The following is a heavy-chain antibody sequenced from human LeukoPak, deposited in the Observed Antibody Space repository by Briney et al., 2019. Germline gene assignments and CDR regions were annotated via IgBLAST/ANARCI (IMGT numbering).Heavy chain of an antibody. V-gene: IGHV3-23*01. D-gene: IGHD1-26*01. J-gene: IGHJ5*02. Sequence: GGSLRLSCGTSGFTFSSYGMTWVRQAPGKGLEWGSSINSSGGITYYADSVKGRFTISRDNSRNTLFLQMNSLRAEDTAIYYCAKDQGELRFDPWGQGTLVTVSS. CDR2: INSSGGIT. CDR1: GFTFSSYG. CDR3: AKDQGELRFDP.